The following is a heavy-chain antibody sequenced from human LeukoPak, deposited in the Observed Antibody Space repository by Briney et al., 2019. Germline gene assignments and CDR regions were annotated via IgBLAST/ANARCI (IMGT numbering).Heavy chain of an antibody. CDR1: GYSISSGYY. V-gene: IGHV4-38-2*01. D-gene: IGHD3-3*01. CDR3: ASTVFGVVTFDY. Sequence: PSETLSLTCAVSGYSISSGYYWGGIRQPPGKGLEWIGSIYHSGSTYYNPSLKSRVTISVDTSKNQFSLKLSSVTAADTAVYYCASTVFGVVTFDYWGQGTLVTVSS. J-gene: IGHJ4*02. CDR2: IYHSGST.